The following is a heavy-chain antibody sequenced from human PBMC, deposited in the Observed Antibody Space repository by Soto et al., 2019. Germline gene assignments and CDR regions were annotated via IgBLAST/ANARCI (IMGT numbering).Heavy chain of an antibody. V-gene: IGHV1-18*04. Sequence: ASVKVSCKASGYTFTSYGISWVRQAPGQGLEWMGWISAYNGNTNYAQKLQGRVTMTTDTSTSTAYMELRSLRSDDTAVYYCARETYYYDSSGYPLSNAFDIWGQGXMVTV. CDR2: ISAYNGNT. CDR1: GYTFTSYG. D-gene: IGHD3-22*01. CDR3: ARETYYYDSSGYPLSNAFDI. J-gene: IGHJ3*02.